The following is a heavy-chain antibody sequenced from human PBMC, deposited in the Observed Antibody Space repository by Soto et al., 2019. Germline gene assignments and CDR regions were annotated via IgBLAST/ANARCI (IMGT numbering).Heavy chain of an antibody. V-gene: IGHV4-34*08. J-gene: IGHJ4*02. CDR3: AAYDVGTIIQDY. Sequence: PXETLSLTCAIYGGTFSSQSRSWVRQPPGKGLEWIGEIDHGGSTNYNPSLKSRVTISGDTSKNQFSLELRSLTAADTGVYYCAAYDVGTIIQDYWGQGTRVTVSS. D-gene: IGHD2-21*02. CDR2: IDHGGST. CDR1: GGTFSSQS.